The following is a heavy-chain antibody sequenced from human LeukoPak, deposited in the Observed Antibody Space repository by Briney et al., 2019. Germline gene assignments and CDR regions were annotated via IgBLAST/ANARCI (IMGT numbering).Heavy chain of an antibody. V-gene: IGHV3-21*01. CDR3: ARDLMAGTLDY. CDR1: GFTFSSYS. J-gene: IGHJ4*02. D-gene: IGHD6-19*01. Sequence: GGSLILSCAASGFTFSSYSMNWVRQAPGKGLEWVSSISSSSSYIYYADSVKGRFTISRDNAKNSLYLQMNSLRAEDTAVYYCARDLMAGTLDYWGQGTLVTVSS. CDR2: ISSSSSYI.